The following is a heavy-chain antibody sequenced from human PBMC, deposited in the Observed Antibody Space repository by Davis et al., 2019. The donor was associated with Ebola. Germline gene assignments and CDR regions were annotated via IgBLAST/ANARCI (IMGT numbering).Heavy chain of an antibody. Sequence: PSETLSLTCAVYGGSFSGYYWSWIRQPPGKGLEWIGEINHSGSTNYNPSLKSRVTISVDTSKNQFSLKLSSVTAADTAVYYCARLVVPAYGMDVWGQGTTVTVSS. CDR3: ARLVVPAYGMDV. CDR2: INHSGST. J-gene: IGHJ6*02. CDR1: GGSFSGYY. V-gene: IGHV4-34*01. D-gene: IGHD2-2*01.